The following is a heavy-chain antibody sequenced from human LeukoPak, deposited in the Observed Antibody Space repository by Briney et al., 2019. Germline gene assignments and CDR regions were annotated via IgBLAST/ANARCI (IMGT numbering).Heavy chain of an antibody. CDR1: GFTFSNYW. CDR3: ARELDHGDI. V-gene: IGHV3-7*01. D-gene: IGHD3/OR15-3a*01. Sequence: GGSLRLSCAASGFTFSNYWMSWVRQAPGKGLEWVANIKQDGSEKYYVDSVKGRFTVSRDNAKNSLFLQMNSLRAEDTAVYYCARELDHGDIWGQGTMVTVSS. J-gene: IGHJ3*02. CDR2: IKQDGSEK.